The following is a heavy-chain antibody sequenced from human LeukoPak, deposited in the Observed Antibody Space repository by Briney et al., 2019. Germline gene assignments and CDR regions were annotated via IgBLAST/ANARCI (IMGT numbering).Heavy chain of an antibody. V-gene: IGHV3-30*02. D-gene: IGHD3-3*01. CDR1: GFTFSSYG. Sequence: TGGSLRLSCAASGFTFSSYGMHWVRQAPGKGLEWVAFIRYDGSNKYYADSVKGRFTISRDNSKNTLYLQMNSLRAEDTAVYYCAKSQHYDFWSGDYWGQGTPVTVSS. CDR3: AKSQHYDFWSGDY. J-gene: IGHJ4*02. CDR2: IRYDGSNK.